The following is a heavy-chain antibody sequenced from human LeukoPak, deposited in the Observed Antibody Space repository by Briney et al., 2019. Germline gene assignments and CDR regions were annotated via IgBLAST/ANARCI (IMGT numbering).Heavy chain of an antibody. D-gene: IGHD1-26*01. CDR3: ARGEIIVGATTGDVDY. J-gene: IGHJ4*02. V-gene: IGHV1-2*02. CDR2: INPNSGGT. Sequence: ASVKVSCTASGYTFTGYYIHWVRQAPGQGLEWMGWINPNSGGTNYAQKFQGRVTMTRDTSISTAYMELSRLRSDDTAVYYCARGEIIVGATTGDVDYWGQGTLVTVSS. CDR1: GYTFTGYY.